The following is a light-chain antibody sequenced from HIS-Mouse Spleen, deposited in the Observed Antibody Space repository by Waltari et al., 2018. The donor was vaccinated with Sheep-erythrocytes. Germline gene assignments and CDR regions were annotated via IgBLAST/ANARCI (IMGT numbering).Light chain of an antibody. CDR2: RNN. CDR1: SSNIGRNY. Sequence: QSVLTQPPSASGTPGQRVTISCSGSSSNIGRNYVYWYQQLPGTAPKLLIYRNNQRPSGVPDRFSGSKSGTSASLAISGLRSEDEADYYCAAWDDSLSGNWVFVGGTKLTVL. V-gene: IGLV1-47*01. J-gene: IGLJ3*02. CDR3: AAWDDSLSGNWV.